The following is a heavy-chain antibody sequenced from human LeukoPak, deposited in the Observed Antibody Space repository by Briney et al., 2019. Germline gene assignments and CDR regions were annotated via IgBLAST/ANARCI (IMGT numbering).Heavy chain of an antibody. CDR2: ISGSGGST. CDR3: AKVRSYDYVWGSYRYFDY. V-gene: IGHV3-23*01. D-gene: IGHD3-16*02. J-gene: IGHJ4*02. CDR1: GFTFGDYT. Sequence: PGGSLRLSCITSGFTFGDYTMSWVRQAPGKGLEWVSAISGSGGSTYYADSVKGRFTISRDNSKNTLYLQMNSLRAEDTAVYYCAKVRSYDYVWGSYRYFDYWGQGTLVTVSS.